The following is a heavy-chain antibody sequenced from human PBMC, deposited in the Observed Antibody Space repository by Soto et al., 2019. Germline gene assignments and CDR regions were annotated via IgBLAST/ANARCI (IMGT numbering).Heavy chain of an antibody. V-gene: IGHV4-39*07. D-gene: IGHD3-22*01. Sequence: SETLSLTCTVSGGSISNSDYLWGWLRQPPGKGLEWIVSIYFGGSNYSNPSLKSRVTMSVDTSKKQLSLKLTSVTAAATAVYYCARVGGYYDSSGYYLFDYWGQGTLVTVSS. CDR1: GGSISNSDYL. CDR2: IYFGGSN. J-gene: IGHJ4*02. CDR3: ARVGGYYDSSGYYLFDY.